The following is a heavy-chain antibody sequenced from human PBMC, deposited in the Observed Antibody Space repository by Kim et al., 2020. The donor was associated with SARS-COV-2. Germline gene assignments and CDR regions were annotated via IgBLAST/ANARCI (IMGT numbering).Heavy chain of an antibody. V-gene: IGHV4-34*01. CDR1: GGSFSGYY. J-gene: IGHJ4*02. CDR3: ARLTEADY. Sequence: SETLSLTCAVYGGSFSGYYWSWIRQPPGKGLEWIGEINHSGSTNYNPSLKSRVTISVDTSKNQFSLKLSSVTAADTAVYYCARLTEADYWGQGTLVTVSS. CDR2: INHSGST.